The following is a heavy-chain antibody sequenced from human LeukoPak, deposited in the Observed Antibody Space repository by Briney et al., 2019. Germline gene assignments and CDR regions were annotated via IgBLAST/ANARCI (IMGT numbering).Heavy chain of an antibody. Sequence: SETLSLTCTVSGGSISSSIYYWGWIRQPPGKGLEWIGSIYYSGSTYYNPSLKSRVTISVDTSKNQFSLKLSSVTAADTAVYYCARPPYTNGMDVWGQGTTVTVSS. CDR1: GGSISSSIYY. CDR2: IYYSGST. V-gene: IGHV4-39*01. J-gene: IGHJ6*02. D-gene: IGHD2-2*02. CDR3: ARPPYTNGMDV.